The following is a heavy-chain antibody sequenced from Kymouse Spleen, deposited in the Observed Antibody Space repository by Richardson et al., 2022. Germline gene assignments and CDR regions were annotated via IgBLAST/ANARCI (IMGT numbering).Heavy chain of an antibody. V-gene: IGHV3-21*03. CDR2: ISSSSSYI. CDR1: GFTFSSYS. CDR3: ARDSGYSGYDYALDY. D-gene: IGHD5-12*01. Sequence: EVQLVESGGGLVKPGGSLRLSCAASGFTFSSYSMNWVRQAPGKGLEWVSSISSSSSYIYYADSVKGRFTISRDNAKNSLYLQMNSLRAEDTAVYYCARDSGYSGYDYALDYWGQGTLVTVSS. J-gene: IGHJ4*02.